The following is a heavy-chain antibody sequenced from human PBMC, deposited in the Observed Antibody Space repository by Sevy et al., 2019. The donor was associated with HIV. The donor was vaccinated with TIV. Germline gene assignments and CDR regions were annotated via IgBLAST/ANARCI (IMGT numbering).Heavy chain of an antibody. V-gene: IGHV3-30-3*01. J-gene: IGHJ6*02. CDR3: ARDGYYYGSGSYYRTYYYYYGMDV. D-gene: IGHD3-10*01. CDR2: ISYDGSNK. Sequence: GGSLRLSCAASGFTFSSYAMHWVRQAPGKGLEWVAVISYDGSNKYYADSVKGRFTISRVNSKNTLYLQMNSLRAEDTAVYYCARDGYYYGSGSYYRTYYYYYGMDVWGQGTTVTVSS. CDR1: GFTFSSYA.